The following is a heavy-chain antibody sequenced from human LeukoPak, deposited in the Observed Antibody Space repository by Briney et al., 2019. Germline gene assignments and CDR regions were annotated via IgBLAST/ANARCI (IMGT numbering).Heavy chain of an antibody. D-gene: IGHD2-2*01. Sequence: SVKVSCKASGGTFSSYAISWVRQAPRQGLEWMGGIIPIFGTTNYAQKFQGRVTITADESTSTAYMELSSLRSEDTAVYYCAREGLGSCSSTSCHNWFDPWGQGTLVTVSS. J-gene: IGHJ5*02. CDR3: AREGLGSCSSTSCHNWFDP. CDR1: GGTFSSYA. V-gene: IGHV1-69*13. CDR2: IIPIFGTT.